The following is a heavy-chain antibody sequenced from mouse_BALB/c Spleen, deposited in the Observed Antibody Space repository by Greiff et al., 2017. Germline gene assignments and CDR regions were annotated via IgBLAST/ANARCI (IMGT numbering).Heavy chain of an antibody. CDR2: ISSGSSTI. J-gene: IGHJ3*01. V-gene: IGHV5-17*02. CDR3: ARGDYRYDEKVAY. D-gene: IGHD2-14*01. CDR1: GFTFSRFG. Sequence: EVMLVESGGGLVQPGGSRKLSCAASGFTFSRFGMHWVRQAPEKGLEWVAYISSGSSTIYYADTVKGRFTISRDNPKNTLFLQMTSLRSEDTAMYYCARGDYRYDEKVAYWGQGTLVTVSA.